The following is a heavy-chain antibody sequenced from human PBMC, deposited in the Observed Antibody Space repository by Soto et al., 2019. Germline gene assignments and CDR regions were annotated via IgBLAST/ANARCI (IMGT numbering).Heavy chain of an antibody. V-gene: IGHV3-53*02. Sequence: VQLVETGGGLVQPGGSLRLSCAASGFIVSSHYMSWVRQAPGKGLEWVSAIYSGGSTYYTDSVEGRFIISRDVSKNILYLQMNSLRADDTAEYYCARDRGDCSSVSCYGSFYYGMDVWGQGTTVIVSS. CDR1: GFIVSSHY. CDR3: ARDRGDCSSVSCYGSFYYGMDV. J-gene: IGHJ6*02. D-gene: IGHD2-2*01. CDR2: IYSGGST.